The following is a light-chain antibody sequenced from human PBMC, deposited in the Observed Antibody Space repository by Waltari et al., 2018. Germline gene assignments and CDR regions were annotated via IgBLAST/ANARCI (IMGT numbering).Light chain of an antibody. J-gene: IGKJ4*01. CDR2: SAS. CDR1: QSVTSSY. V-gene: IGKV3-20*01. CDR3: QQYAYSPLT. Sequence: EIVLTQSPGTLSLSPGDRATLSCRASQSVTSSYLAWYQQKPGQAPRLLIYSASSRATGIPNMFSGSGSGTDFTLIISGLEPEDFAVYYCQQYAYSPLTFGGGTKVEIK.